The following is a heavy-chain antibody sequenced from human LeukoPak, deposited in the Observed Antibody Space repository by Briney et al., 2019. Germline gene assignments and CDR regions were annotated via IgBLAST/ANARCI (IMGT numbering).Heavy chain of an antibody. D-gene: IGHD3-22*01. CDR1: GFTFSSYA. CDR3: ARGLHYYDRSGYAFDI. CDR2: ISGSGGST. J-gene: IGHJ3*02. Sequence: GGSLRLSCTASGFTFSSYAMSWVRQAPGKGLEWVSAISGSGGSTYYADSVKGRFTISRDNSKNTLYLQMNSLRAEDTAVYYCARGLHYYDRSGYAFDIWGQGTMVTVSS. V-gene: IGHV3-23*01.